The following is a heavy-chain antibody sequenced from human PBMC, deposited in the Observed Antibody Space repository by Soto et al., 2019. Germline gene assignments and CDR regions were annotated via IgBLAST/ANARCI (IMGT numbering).Heavy chain of an antibody. D-gene: IGHD3-16*01. CDR1: GCTFSSYA. V-gene: IGHV1-69*06. CDR3: ASAGAVAEYVSVDY. Sequence: AVKVSCKASGCTFSSYAISWVRQAPGQGLEWMGGIIPIFGTANYAQKFQGRVTITADKSTRTAYMEVRSLRSEDKAGYYCASAGAVAEYVSVDYWGQGTPVTVSS. CDR2: IIPIFGTA. J-gene: IGHJ4*02.